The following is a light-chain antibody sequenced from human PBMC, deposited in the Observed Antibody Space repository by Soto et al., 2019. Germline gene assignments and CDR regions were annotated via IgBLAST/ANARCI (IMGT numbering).Light chain of an antibody. CDR1: QSVSSY. Sequence: EIVLTQSPATLSLSPGERATLSCRASQSVSSYLAWYQQKPGQAPRLLIYDASNRATGIPARFSGSGSGTDFTLTISSLEPEDVASYYCHQRSNWLFTFGPGTKVDIK. CDR2: DAS. V-gene: IGKV3-11*01. CDR3: HQRSNWLFT. J-gene: IGKJ3*01.